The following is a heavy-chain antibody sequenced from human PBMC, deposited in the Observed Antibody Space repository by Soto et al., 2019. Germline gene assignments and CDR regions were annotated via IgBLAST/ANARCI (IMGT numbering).Heavy chain of an antibody. J-gene: IGHJ6*02. Sequence: GESLKISCKGSEDTFTNYWIGWVRQMPGKGLEWMGIIYPGDSDTRYSPSFQGQVTISADKSIRTAYLQWSSLRASDTAMYYCARLLGQAVLDVWGQGTTVTVSS. V-gene: IGHV5-51*01. CDR3: ARLLGQAVLDV. CDR2: IYPGDSDT. CDR1: EDTFTNYW. D-gene: IGHD6-19*01.